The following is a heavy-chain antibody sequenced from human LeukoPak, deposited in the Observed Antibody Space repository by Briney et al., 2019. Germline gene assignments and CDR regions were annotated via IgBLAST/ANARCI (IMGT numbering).Heavy chain of an antibody. J-gene: IGHJ4*02. V-gene: IGHV3-33*01. CDR3: ARDRGYDPHYYFDY. CDR2: IWYDGNKK. D-gene: IGHD5-12*01. CDR1: GFTFSSYA. Sequence: QPGGSLRLSCAASGFTFSSYAMHWVRQAPSKGLEWVALIWYDGNKKYFEDSVKGRFTISRDNSKNTLYLQMNSLRAEDTAVYYCARDRGYDPHYYFDYWGQGTLVTVSS.